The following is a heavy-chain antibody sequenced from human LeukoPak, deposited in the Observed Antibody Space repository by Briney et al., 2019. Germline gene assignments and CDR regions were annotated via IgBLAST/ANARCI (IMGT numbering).Heavy chain of an antibody. Sequence: GGSLRLSCAASGFTFTSYGMSWVRQAPGKGLEWVSGISGSGGRTYYADSVKGRFTISRDNSKNTLFLQMNSLRVDDTAIYYCAKSGLNRFDYWGQGTLVTVSS. D-gene: IGHD2-15*01. J-gene: IGHJ4*02. CDR2: ISGSGGRT. CDR1: GFTFTSYG. CDR3: AKSGLNRFDY. V-gene: IGHV3-23*01.